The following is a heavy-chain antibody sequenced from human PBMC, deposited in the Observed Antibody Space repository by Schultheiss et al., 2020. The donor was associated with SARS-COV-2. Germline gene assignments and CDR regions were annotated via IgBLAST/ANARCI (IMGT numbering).Heavy chain of an antibody. CDR1: GFSLSTSGVG. CDR3: ARISWVTMVEYYFDY. J-gene: IGHJ4*02. D-gene: IGHD3-10*01. V-gene: IGHV2-5*01. CDR2: IYWNDDK. Sequence: SGPTLVKPTQTLTLTCTFSGFSLSTSGVGVGWIRQPPGKALEWLALIYWNDDKRYSPSLKSRLTISKDTSKNQVVLTMTNMDPVDTATYYCARISWVTMVEYYFDYWGQGTLVTVSS.